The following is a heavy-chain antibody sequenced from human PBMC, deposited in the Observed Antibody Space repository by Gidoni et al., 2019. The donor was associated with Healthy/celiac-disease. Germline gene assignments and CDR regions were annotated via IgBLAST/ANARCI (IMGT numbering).Heavy chain of an antibody. V-gene: IGHV3-48*01. J-gene: IGHJ4*02. D-gene: IGHD3-22*01. Sequence: LTISRDNAKNSLYLQMNSLRAEDTAVYYCAREGRYYDSPIDYWGQGTLVTVSS. CDR3: AREGRYYDSPIDY.